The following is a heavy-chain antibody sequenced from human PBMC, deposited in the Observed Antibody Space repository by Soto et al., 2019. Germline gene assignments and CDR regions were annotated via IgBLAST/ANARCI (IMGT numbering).Heavy chain of an antibody. Sequence: ASVKVSCTVSGYTLTELSMHWVRQAPGKGLEWMGGFDPEDGTANYAQKFQGRVTITADESTSTAYMELSSLRSEDTAVYYCASGIAAAGPRAEYFQPWGQGTLVTVSS. CDR3: ASGIAAAGPRAEYFQP. D-gene: IGHD6-13*01. V-gene: IGHV1-24*01. CDR2: FDPEDGTA. J-gene: IGHJ1*01. CDR1: GYTLTELS.